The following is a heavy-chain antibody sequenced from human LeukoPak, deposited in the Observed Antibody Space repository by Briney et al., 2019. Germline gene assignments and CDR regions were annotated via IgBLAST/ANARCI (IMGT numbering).Heavy chain of an antibody. CDR3: ARAYGVTPGDR. J-gene: IGHJ5*02. Sequence: ASVKVSCKASAYTFTGYYMHWVRQAPGQGLEWMGWINPNSGGTNYAQKFQGRVTMTRDTSISTAYMELSSLKSDDTAVYYCARAYGVTPGDRWGQGTLVTVSS. CDR1: AYTFTGYY. D-gene: IGHD4-17*01. V-gene: IGHV1-2*02. CDR2: INPNSGGT.